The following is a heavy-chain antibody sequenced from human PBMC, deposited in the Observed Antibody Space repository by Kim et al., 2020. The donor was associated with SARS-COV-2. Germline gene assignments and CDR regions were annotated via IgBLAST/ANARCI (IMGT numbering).Heavy chain of an antibody. CDR2: STI. V-gene: IGHV3-48*03. J-gene: IGHJ4*02. D-gene: IGHD2-21*01. Sequence: STIYYADSVKGRVTISRGNAKNSLYLQMNRLRAEDTAGYYCARDVAPFDYWGQGTLVTVSS. CDR3: ARDVAPFDY.